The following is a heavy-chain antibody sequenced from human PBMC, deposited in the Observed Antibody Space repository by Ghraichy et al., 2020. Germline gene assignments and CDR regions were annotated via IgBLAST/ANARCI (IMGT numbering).Heavy chain of an antibody. CDR3: VIDWGTSGWAR. D-gene: IGHD6-19*01. CDR2: IFSDGTT. V-gene: IGHV3-66*01. J-gene: IGHJ4*02. CDR1: GFSVGRAY. Sequence: GGVLRLSCAVSGFSVGRAYMSWVRQAPGKGLEWVSFIFSDGTTHYANSVKGRVTISRDISKNTVDLQMNSLRGEETALYYCVIDWGTSGWARWGQGTLVTISS.